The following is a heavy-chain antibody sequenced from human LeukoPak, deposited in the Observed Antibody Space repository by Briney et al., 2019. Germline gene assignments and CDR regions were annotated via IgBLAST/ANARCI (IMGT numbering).Heavy chain of an antibody. CDR3: AKFIAVAGLYYFDY. D-gene: IGHD6-19*01. CDR2: ISGSGGST. Sequence: GGSLRLSCAASGFTFSIYAMSWVRQAPGKGLEWVSAISGSGGSTYYADSVKGRFTISRDNSKNTLYLQMNSLRAEDTAVYYCAKFIAVAGLYYFDYWGQGTLVTVSS. J-gene: IGHJ4*02. CDR1: GFTFSIYA. V-gene: IGHV3-23*01.